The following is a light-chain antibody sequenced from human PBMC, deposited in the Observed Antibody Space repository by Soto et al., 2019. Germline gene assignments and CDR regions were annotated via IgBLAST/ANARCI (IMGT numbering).Light chain of an antibody. CDR2: GAS. CDR1: QSINSE. V-gene: IGKV3-15*01. CDR3: QQGHNWPLT. J-gene: IGKJ2*01. Sequence: EIVMTQSRSTLSLSPGERAALSCRASQSINSELAWYQQKPGRPPRLLIYGASTRATGVPARFTGSESGSELTLTISGLQSEDFALYYSQQGHNWPLTFGQGTRLEI.